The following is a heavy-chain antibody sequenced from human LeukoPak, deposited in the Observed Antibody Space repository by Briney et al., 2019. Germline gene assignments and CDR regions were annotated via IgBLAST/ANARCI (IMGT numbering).Heavy chain of an antibody. CDR1: GLIFSNFA. CDR3: ARDSNYYGSGSYYNQ. Sequence: GGSLRLSCEVSGLIFSNFAMAWVRQAPGKGLEWVSVIYSGGSTYYADSVKGRFTISRDNSKNTLYLQMNSLRAEDTAVYYCARDSNYYGSGSYYNQWGQGTLVTVSS. J-gene: IGHJ4*02. V-gene: IGHV3-53*01. D-gene: IGHD3-10*01. CDR2: IYSGGST.